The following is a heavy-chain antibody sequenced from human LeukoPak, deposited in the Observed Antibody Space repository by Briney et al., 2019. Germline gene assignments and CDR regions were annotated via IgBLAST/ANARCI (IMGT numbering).Heavy chain of an antibody. V-gene: IGHV6-1*01. Sequence: SQTLSLTCAISGDSVSSNSAAWNWIRQSPSRGLEWLGGTYYRSKWYNDYAVSVKSRITINPDTSKNQFSLQLNSVTPEDTAAYYCARSALYYYGSGSYHGMDVWGQGTTVTVSS. CDR3: ARSALYYYGSGSYHGMDV. D-gene: IGHD3-10*01. CDR2: TYYRSKWYN. J-gene: IGHJ6*02. CDR1: GDSVSSNSAA.